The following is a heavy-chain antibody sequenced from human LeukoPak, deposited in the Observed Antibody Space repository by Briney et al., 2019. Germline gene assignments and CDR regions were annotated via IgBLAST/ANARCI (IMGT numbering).Heavy chain of an antibody. CDR2: ISYDGSNK. V-gene: IGHV3-30-3*01. CDR1: GFTFSSYA. J-gene: IGHJ5*02. D-gene: IGHD2-2*01. Sequence: GRSLRLSCAASGFTFSSYAMHWVRRAPGKGLEWVAVISYDGSNKYYADSVKGRFTISRDNSKNTLYLQMNSLRAEDTAVYYCAREMEYCSSTSCSNWFDPWGQGTLVTVSS. CDR3: AREMEYCSSTSCSNWFDP.